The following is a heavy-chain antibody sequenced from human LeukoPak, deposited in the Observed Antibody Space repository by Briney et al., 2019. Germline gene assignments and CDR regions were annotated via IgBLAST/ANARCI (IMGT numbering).Heavy chain of an antibody. D-gene: IGHD1-7*01. CDR3: ARGRDWNYAFDY. V-gene: IGHV1-18*01. J-gene: IGHJ4*02. CDR2: ISTYNGNT. Sequence: GASVKVSCKASGDTFTSYGITWVRQAPGQGLEWMGWISTYNGNTNYAQKLQGRVTMTTDTSTSTAYMELRSLKSGDTAVYYCARGRDWNYAFDYWGQGTLVTVSS. CDR1: GDTFTSYG.